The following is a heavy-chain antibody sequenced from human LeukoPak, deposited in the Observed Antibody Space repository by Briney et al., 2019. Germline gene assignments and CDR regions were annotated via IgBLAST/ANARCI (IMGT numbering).Heavy chain of an antibody. CDR1: GYTFTHHG. J-gene: IGHJ4*02. CDR2: ISGYNGDT. V-gene: IGHV1-18*01. CDR3: ARDPTNTSGRYAYFDY. Sequence: ASVRVSCKASGYTFTHHGITWVRQAPGQGLKWMGWISGYNGDTHYAQNFRGRVTLTTDTSTSTAYMELRSLRSDDTAVYYCARDPTNTSGRYAYFDYWGQGTLVTVPS. D-gene: IGHD6-19*01.